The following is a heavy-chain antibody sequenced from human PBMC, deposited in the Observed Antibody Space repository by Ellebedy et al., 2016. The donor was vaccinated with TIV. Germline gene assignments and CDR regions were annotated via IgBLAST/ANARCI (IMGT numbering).Heavy chain of an antibody. CDR1: GFTFRSYW. CDR2: INSDGSST. CDR3: ARDRRGLDY. V-gene: IGHV3-74*01. Sequence: PGGSLRLSCATSGFTFRSYWMHWVRQAPGKGLVWVSHINSDGSSTNYADSVKGRFTISRDNAKNTMFLQMNSLRVEDTAVYYCARDRRGLDYWGQGTLVTVSS. D-gene: IGHD3-10*01. J-gene: IGHJ4*02.